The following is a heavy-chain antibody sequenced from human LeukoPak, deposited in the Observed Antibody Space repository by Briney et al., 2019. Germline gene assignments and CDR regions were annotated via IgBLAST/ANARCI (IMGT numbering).Heavy chain of an antibody. V-gene: IGHV4-61*02. D-gene: IGHD6-19*01. J-gene: IGHJ4*02. CDR1: GGSISSGSYY. CDR3: ASIAVAGTSAVY. CDR2: IYTSGST. Sequence: PSETLSLTCTVSGGSISSGSYYWSWIRQPTGKGLEWIGRIYTSGSTNYNPSPKSRVTISVDTSKNQFSLKLSSVTAADTAVYYCASIAVAGTSAVYWGQGTLVTVSS.